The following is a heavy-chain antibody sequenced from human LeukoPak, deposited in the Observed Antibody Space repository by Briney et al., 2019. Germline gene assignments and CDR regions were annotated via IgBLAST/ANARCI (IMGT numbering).Heavy chain of an antibody. V-gene: IGHV3-48*03. CDR2: ITSGGGTI. Sequence: GGSLRLSCAAAGFTFSVYEMNWVRQAPGKGLEWFSYITSGGGTIYYADSVKGRFTISRDNAKNSLYLQMNSLRADDTATYYCARGFNSAFDYWGQGTLVTASS. D-gene: IGHD1-1*01. J-gene: IGHJ4*02. CDR3: ARGFNSAFDY. CDR1: GFTFSVYE.